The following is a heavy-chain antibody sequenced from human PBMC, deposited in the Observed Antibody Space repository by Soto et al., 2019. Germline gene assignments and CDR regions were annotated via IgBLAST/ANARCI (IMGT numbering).Heavy chain of an antibody. CDR1: GGSISSGGTGSY. J-gene: IGHJ4*02. CDR3: ASGHDAYKVRY. Sequence: QVQLQESGPGLVKPSQTLSLTCTVSGGSISSGGTGSYWTWIRQLPGKGLEWIGYIYYTGNTYYNPSLKSRPTIPIDTSEKQFSLKLTSVTAADTAVYFCASGHDAYKVRYWGQGTLVTVSS. CDR2: IYYTGNT. V-gene: IGHV4-31*03. D-gene: IGHD1-1*01.